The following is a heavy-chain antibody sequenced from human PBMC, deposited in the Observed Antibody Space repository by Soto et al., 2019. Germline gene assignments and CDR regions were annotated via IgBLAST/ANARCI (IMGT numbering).Heavy chain of an antibody. D-gene: IGHD2-15*01. J-gene: IGHJ4*02. CDR1: GFTFSSYA. CDR3: AGGQLPAATTCFDF. CDR2: IWFDGSNK. V-gene: IGHV3-33*01. Sequence: QVHLVESGGGVVQPGGSLRLSCAASGFTFSSYAIHWVRQAPGKGLEWVAIIWFDGSNKYYSDSVKGRFSISRDNSKNTLFLQMDTLRAEDTAVYYCAGGQLPAATTCFDFWGQGTLVIVSS.